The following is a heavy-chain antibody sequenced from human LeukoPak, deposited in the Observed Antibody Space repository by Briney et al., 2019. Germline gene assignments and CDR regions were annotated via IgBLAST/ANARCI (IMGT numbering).Heavy chain of an antibody. CDR2: ISSNGGST. CDR3: VKDSSSGSYFDY. V-gene: IGHV3-64D*06. D-gene: IGHD3-10*01. Sequence: AGRSLRLSCSASGFTFSRYAMHWVRQAPGKGLEYVSAISSNGGSTYYADSVKGRFTISRDNSRNTLHLQMSSLRVEDTAVYYCVKDSSSGSYFDYWGQGTLVTVSS. CDR1: GFTFSRYA. J-gene: IGHJ4*02.